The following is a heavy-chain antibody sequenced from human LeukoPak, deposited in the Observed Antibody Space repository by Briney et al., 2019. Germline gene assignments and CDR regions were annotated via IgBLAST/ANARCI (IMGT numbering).Heavy chain of an antibody. J-gene: IGHJ4*02. V-gene: IGHV4-59*01. CDR2: IYYSGST. D-gene: IGHD6-13*01. CDR3: ARGIAADY. Sequence: SETLTLTCSVSGGSMYSYYWSWIRQPPGKGLEWIGYIYYSGSTNYNPSLKSRVTISVDTSKNQFSLKLSSVTAADTAVYYCARGIAADYWGQGTLVTVSS. CDR1: GGSMYSYY.